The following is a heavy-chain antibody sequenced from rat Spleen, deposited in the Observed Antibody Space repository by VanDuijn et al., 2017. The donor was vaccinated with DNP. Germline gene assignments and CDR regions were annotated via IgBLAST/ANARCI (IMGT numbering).Heavy chain of an antibody. CDR1: GFTFSTIP. CDR3: AIPNY. V-gene: IGHV5-7*01. Sequence: EVQLVESGGGLVQPGRSLKLSCAVSGFTFSTIPMAWVRQAPTKGLEWVATIRYDGRSTYYRDSVKGRFTISRDNAKRTLYLQMDSLGSEDTATYYCAIPNYWGQGVMVTVSS. CDR2: IRYDGRST. J-gene: IGHJ2*01. D-gene: IGHD5-1*01.